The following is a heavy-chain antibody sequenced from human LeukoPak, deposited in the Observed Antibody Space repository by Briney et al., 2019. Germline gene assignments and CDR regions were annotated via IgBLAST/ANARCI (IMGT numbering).Heavy chain of an antibody. V-gene: IGHV1-18*01. CDR2: ISAYNGNT. Sequence: ASVKVSCKASGYTFTSYGISWVRQAPGQGLKWMGWISAYNGNTNYAQKLQGRVTMTTDTSTSTAYMELRSLRSDDTAVYYCARVARGSFYYYGMDVWGQGTTVTVSS. CDR1: GYTFTSYG. CDR3: ARVARGSFYYYGMDV. D-gene: IGHD3-10*01. J-gene: IGHJ6*02.